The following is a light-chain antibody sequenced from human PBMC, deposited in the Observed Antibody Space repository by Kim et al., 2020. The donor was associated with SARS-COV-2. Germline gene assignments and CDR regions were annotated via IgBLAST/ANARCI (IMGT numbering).Light chain of an antibody. CDR2: GKN. CDR1: SLRSYY. J-gene: IGLJ1*01. V-gene: IGLV3-19*01. CDR3: NSRDSSANHYV. Sequence: SSELTQDPAVSVALGQTVRITCQGDSLRSYYASWYQQKPGQAPVLVIYGKNNRPSGIPDRLSGSSSGNTASLTITGAQAEDEADYYCNSRDSSANHYVFG.